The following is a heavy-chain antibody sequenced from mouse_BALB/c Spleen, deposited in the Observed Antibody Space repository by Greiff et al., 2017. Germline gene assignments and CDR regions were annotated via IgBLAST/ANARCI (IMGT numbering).Heavy chain of an antibody. CDR3: TRSSYYYAMDY. V-gene: IGHV1S81*02. J-gene: IGHJ4*01. Sequence: QVQLQQSGAELVKPGASVKLSCKASGYTFTSYYLYWVKQRPGQGLEWIGEINPSNGGTNFNEKFKSKATLTVDQSSSTAYMQLSSLTSEDSAVYYCTRSSYYYAMDYWGQGTSVTVSA. CDR1: GYTFTSYY. CDR2: INPSNGGT.